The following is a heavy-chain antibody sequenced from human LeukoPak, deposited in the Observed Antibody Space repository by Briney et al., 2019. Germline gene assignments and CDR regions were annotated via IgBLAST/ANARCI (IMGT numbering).Heavy chain of an antibody. CDR3: ATSSIAARDPRKNAFDI. CDR1: GYTFTTYY. CDR2: ISLGVGST. D-gene: IGHD6-6*01. Sequence: VASVKVSCKASGYTFTTYYMYWVRQAPGQGLEWMGIISLGVGSTNYAQKFQGRITMTRDMSTSTVYMDLSSLRSEDTAVYYCATSSIAARDPRKNAFDIWGQGTMVTVSS. V-gene: IGHV1-46*01. J-gene: IGHJ3*02.